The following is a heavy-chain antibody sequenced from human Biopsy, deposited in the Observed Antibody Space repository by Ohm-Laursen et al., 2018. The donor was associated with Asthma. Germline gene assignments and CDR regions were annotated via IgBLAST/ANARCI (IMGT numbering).Heavy chain of an antibody. CDR2: IYSGGTS. V-gene: IGHV3-53*01. D-gene: IGHD3-22*01. J-gene: IGHJ4*02. CDR1: GFAVSRDH. Sequence: SLRLSCSASGFAVSRDHMFWVRQAPGKGLEWVSVIYSGGTSHTADSVRGRFTISRDYSKNTLYLQMHSLRAEDTAVYYCARGDSSNWSHYYFDYWGQGTLVTVST. CDR3: ARGDSSNWSHYYFDY.